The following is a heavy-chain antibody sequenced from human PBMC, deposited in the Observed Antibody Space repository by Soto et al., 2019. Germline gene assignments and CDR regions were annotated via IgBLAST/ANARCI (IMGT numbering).Heavy chain of an antibody. V-gene: IGHV4-34*01. J-gene: IGHJ4*02. CDR1: GGSFSGYY. CDR3: ARTHPFYDYVWGSYRAYFDY. Sequence: SETLSLTCAVYGGSFSGYYWSWIRQPPGKGLEWIGEINHSGSTNYNPSLKSRVTISVDTSKNQFSLKLSSVTAADTAVYYCARTHPFYDYVWGSYRAYFDYWGQGTLVTVSS. CDR2: INHSGST. D-gene: IGHD3-16*01.